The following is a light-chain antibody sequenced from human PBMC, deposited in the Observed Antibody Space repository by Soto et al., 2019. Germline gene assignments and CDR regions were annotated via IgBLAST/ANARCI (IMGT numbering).Light chain of an antibody. Sequence: QSALIQPPSASGTPGQRVTFSCSGSSSNIGSNYVYWYQQLPGTAPKLLIYRNNQRPSGVPDRFSGSKSGTSASLAISGLRSEDEADYYCAAWDDSLSGEVFGGGTKLTVL. J-gene: IGLJ2*01. CDR3: AAWDDSLSGEV. CDR2: RNN. V-gene: IGLV1-47*01. CDR1: SSNIGSNY.